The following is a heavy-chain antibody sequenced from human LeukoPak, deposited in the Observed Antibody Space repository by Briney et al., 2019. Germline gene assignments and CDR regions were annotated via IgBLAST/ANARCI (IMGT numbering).Heavy chain of an antibody. CDR2: IYYSGST. CDR3: ARHLQLILPYTNWFDP. V-gene: IGHV4-39*01. Sequence: NTSEPLSLTCTVSGGSISSSSYYWGWIRQPPGKGLEWIGSIYYSGSTYYNPSLKSRVTISVDTSKNQFSLKLSSVTAADTAVYYCARHLQLILPYTNWFDPWGQGTLVTVSS. D-gene: IGHD1-7*01. J-gene: IGHJ5*02. CDR1: GGSISSSSYY.